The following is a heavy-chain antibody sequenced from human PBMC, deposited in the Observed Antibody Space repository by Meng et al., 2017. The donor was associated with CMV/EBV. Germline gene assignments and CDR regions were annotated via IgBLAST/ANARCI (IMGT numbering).Heavy chain of an antibody. V-gene: IGHV4-34*01. Sequence: ESLKISCAVYGGSFSGYYWSWIRQPPGKGLEWIGEINHSGSTNYNPSLKSRVTISVDTSKNQFSLKLSSVTAADTAVYYCARGPRITIFGVVITEGNSGRTFDYWGQGTLVTVSS. CDR1: GGSFSGYY. D-gene: IGHD3-3*01. CDR2: INHSGST. CDR3: ARGPRITIFGVVITEGNSGRTFDY. J-gene: IGHJ4*02.